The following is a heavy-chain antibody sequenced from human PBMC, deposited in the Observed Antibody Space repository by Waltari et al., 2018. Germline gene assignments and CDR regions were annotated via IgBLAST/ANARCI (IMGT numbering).Heavy chain of an antibody. CDR3: ARGRGNPMVRGGSPWNRYGMDV. CDR2: INHSGRT. Sequence: QVQLQQWGAGLLKPSETLSLTCAVYGGSFSGYYWSWIRQPPGKGLEWIGEINHSGRTNYTPSLKSRVTISVDTSKNQFALKLSSVTAADTAVYYCARGRGNPMVRGGSPWNRYGMDVWGQGTTVTVSS. CDR1: GGSFSGYY. J-gene: IGHJ6*02. D-gene: IGHD3-10*01. V-gene: IGHV4-34*01.